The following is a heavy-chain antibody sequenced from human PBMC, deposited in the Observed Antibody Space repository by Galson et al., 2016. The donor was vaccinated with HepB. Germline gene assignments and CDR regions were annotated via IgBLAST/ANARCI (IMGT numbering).Heavy chain of an antibody. CDR3: ATQYCSGGSCYSAAPGYWYFDL. V-gene: IGHV3-48*02. Sequence: SLRLSCAASGFTFGSYTMNWVRQAPGKGLEWVSYISSSSSSIYYADSVKGRFTISRDNAKNPLYLQMNSLRDEDTAVYYCATQYCSGGSCYSAAPGYWYFDLWGRGTLVTVSS. CDR2: ISSSSSSI. J-gene: IGHJ2*01. D-gene: IGHD2-15*01. CDR1: GFTFGSYT.